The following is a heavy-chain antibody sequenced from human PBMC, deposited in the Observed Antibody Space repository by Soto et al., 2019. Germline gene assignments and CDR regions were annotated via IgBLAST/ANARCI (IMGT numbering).Heavy chain of an antibody. J-gene: IGHJ6*03. V-gene: IGHV1-8*01. CDR2: MNPNSGNT. D-gene: IGHD7-27*01. Sequence: ASVKVSCKASGYTFTSYDINWVRQATGQGLEWMGWMNPNSGNTGYAQKFQGRVTMTRNTSISTAYMELSSLRSEDTAVYYCARGLRLGTPYYYYYMDVWGKGTKVTVSS. CDR3: ARGLRLGTPYYYYYMDV. CDR1: GYTFTSYD.